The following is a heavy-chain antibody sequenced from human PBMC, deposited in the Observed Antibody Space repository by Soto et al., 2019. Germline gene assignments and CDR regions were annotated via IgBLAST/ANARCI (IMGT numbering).Heavy chain of an antibody. CDR2: IIPIFGTA. CDR3: ARDVTAMATGYFDY. J-gene: IGHJ4*02. V-gene: IGHV1-69*01. D-gene: IGHD5-18*01. Sequence: QVQLVQSGAEVKKPGSSVKVSCKASGGTFSSYAISWVRQVPGQGLEWMGGIIPIFGTANYAQKFQGRVTITAEESTSTAYLELSSLRSEDTAVYYCARDVTAMATGYFDYWGQGTLVTVAS. CDR1: GGTFSSYA.